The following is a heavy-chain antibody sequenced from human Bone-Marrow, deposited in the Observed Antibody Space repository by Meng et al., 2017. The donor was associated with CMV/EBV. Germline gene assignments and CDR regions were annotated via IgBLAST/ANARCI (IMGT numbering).Heavy chain of an antibody. CDR1: GYTFTGYY. Sequence: ASVKVSCKAAGYTFTGYYMNWVRQAPGQGLEWMGWINPNSGGTNYAQKFQGRVTMTRDTSISTAYMELSRLRSDDTAVYYCARVRGYCSSTSCYTPLGYWGQGTLVTVSS. V-gene: IGHV1-2*02. J-gene: IGHJ4*02. CDR3: ARVRGYCSSTSCYTPLGY. D-gene: IGHD2-2*02. CDR2: INPNSGGT.